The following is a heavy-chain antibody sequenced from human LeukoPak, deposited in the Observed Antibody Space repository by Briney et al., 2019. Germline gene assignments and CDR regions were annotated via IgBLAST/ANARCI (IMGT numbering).Heavy chain of an antibody. D-gene: IGHD4-17*01. CDR1: GCTFSSYG. J-gene: IGHJ4*02. CDR2: ISYDGSNK. CDR3: AKADVMTN. Sequence: PGRSLRLSCAASGCTFSSYGMHWVRQAPGKGLEWVAVISYDGSNKYYADSVKGRFTISRDNSKNTLYLQMNSLRAEDTAVYYCAKADVMTNWGQGTLVTVSS. V-gene: IGHV3-30*18.